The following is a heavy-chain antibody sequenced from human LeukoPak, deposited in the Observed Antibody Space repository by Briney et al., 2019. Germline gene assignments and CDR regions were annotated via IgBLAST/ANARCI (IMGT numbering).Heavy chain of an antibody. CDR3: ARFGRYCSSTSCLYASDI. Sequence: PSETLSLTCNVSGGSISSGSYYWSWIRQPAGKGLEWIGRIYTSGSTNYNPSLKSRVTISVDTSKNQFSLKLSSVTAADTAVYYCARFGRYCSSTSCLYASDIWGQGTMVTVSS. CDR1: GGSISSGSYY. J-gene: IGHJ3*02. CDR2: IYTSGST. D-gene: IGHD2-2*01. V-gene: IGHV4-61*02.